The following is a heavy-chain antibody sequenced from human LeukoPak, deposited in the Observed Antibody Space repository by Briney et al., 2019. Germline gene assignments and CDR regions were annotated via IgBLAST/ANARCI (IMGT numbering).Heavy chain of an antibody. Sequence: ASVKVSCKASGSTFTGYYMHWVRQAPGQGLEWMGWINPNSGGTNYAQKFQGRVTITTDESTSTAYMELSSLRSEDTAVYYCAATPGYWGQGTLVTVSS. CDR3: AATPGY. V-gene: IGHV1-2*02. D-gene: IGHD2-15*01. CDR2: INPNSGGT. J-gene: IGHJ4*02. CDR1: GSTFTGYY.